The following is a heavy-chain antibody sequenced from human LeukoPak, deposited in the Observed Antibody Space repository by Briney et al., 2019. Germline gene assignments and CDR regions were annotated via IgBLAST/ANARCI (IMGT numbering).Heavy chain of an antibody. CDR2: TYYRSKWYN. J-gene: IGHJ4*02. V-gene: IGHV6-1*01. D-gene: IGHD6-19*01. CDR3: ARSSAWGFDY. CDR1: GDSVSSNSAV. Sequence: SKTLSLTCAISGDSVSSNSAVWNWIRQSPSRGLEWLGRTYYRSKWYNAYAVSVKSRIIINPDPSKNQFSLQLNSVTPEDTAVYYCARSSAWGFDYWGQGTLVTVSS.